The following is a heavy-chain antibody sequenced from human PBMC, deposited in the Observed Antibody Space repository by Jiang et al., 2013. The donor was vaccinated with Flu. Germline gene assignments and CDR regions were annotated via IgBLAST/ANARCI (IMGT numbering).Heavy chain of an antibody. D-gene: IGHD4-23*01. Sequence: GAEVKKPGASVKVSCKASGYTFTSYYMHWVRQAPGQGLEWMGIINPSGGSTSYAQKFQGRVTMTRDTSTSTVYMELSSLRSEDTAVYYCARGRMTTVVRRTFWYFDYWGQGTLVTVSS. J-gene: IGHJ4*02. CDR1: GYTFTSYY. V-gene: IGHV1-46*01. CDR2: INPSGGST. CDR3: ARGRMTTVVRRTFWYFDY.